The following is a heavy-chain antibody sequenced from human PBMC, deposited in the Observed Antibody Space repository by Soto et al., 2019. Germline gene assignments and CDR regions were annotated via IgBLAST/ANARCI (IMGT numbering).Heavy chain of an antibody. V-gene: IGHV1-69*13. CDR3: ARDHVSSTGRPDIYYHGMDV. Sequence: ASLKVSCKASGGTFNSYAISWVRQAPGQGLEWMGGIIPIYRTPNYGQKFQGRVTITADESTSTAYMELSSLRSEDTAVYYCARDHVSSTGRPDIYYHGMDVRGQGTTVTV. J-gene: IGHJ6*02. CDR1: GGTFNSYA. CDR2: IIPIYRTP. D-gene: IGHD2-2*01.